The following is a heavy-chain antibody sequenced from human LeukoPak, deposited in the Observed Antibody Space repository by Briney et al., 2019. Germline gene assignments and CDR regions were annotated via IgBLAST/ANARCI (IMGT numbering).Heavy chain of an antibody. Sequence: GGSLRLSCAASGFIFSNYAMSWVRQAPGKGLEWVSVISGSGGSINYADSVKGRFTISRDNSKNTLYLQMNSLRAEDTAVYYCAKDKVRYSSGWFFDYWGQGTLVTVSS. CDR1: GFIFSNYA. J-gene: IGHJ4*02. D-gene: IGHD6-19*01. V-gene: IGHV3-23*01. CDR3: AKDKVRYSSGWFFDY. CDR2: ISGSGGSI.